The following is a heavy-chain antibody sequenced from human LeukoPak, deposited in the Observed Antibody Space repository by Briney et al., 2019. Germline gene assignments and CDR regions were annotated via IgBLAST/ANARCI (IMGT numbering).Heavy chain of an antibody. J-gene: IGHJ3*02. CDR2: IFYSGTT. D-gene: IGHD3-22*01. CDR3: ARAPIVVVVDAFDI. Sequence: SETLSLTCTASGGSISSHFWSWIQQPPGKGLEWIGYIFYSGTTKYNPSLRSRVTISADTSKNQFSLKLSSVTAADTAVYYCARAPIVVVVDAFDIWGQGTMVTVSS. V-gene: IGHV4-59*08. CDR1: GGSISSHF.